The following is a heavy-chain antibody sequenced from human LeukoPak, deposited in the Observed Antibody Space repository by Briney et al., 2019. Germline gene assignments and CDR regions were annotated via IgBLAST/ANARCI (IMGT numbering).Heavy chain of an antibody. D-gene: IGHD6-19*01. CDR2: ISSSSRSI. V-gene: IGHV3-21*01. J-gene: IGHJ4*02. Sequence: GGSLTLSCAASGFTFSSYSMRWVRQAAGRGRGWVSSISSSSRSIYYADSVQGRFTSSSANAKNSLYLQMNSLRAEDTAVYYCARGRGWTFKIDYWGQGTLVTVSS. CDR3: ARGRGWTFKIDY. CDR1: GFTFSSYS.